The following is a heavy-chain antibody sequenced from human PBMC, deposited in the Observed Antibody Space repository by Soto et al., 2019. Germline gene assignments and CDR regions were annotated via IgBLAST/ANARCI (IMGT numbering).Heavy chain of an antibody. CDR2: IYHSGST. J-gene: IGHJ4*02. CDR1: GDSISSYY. V-gene: IGHV4-59*08. D-gene: IGHD2-15*01. CDR3: ARHYCRGGSCYLDY. Sequence: QVQLQESGPGLVKPSETLSLTCTVSGDSISSYYWSWIRQPPGKGLEWIGNIYHSGSTNYSPSLKSRVTIAVDTSKNQCPLKLTSVTAADPAGYSCARHYCRGGSCYLDYWGQGTLVTVSS.